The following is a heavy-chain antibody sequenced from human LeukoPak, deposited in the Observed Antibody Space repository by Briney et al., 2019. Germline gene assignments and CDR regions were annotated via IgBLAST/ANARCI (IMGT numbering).Heavy chain of an antibody. V-gene: IGHV3-74*01. D-gene: IGHD6-13*01. Sequence: PGGSLRLSCAASGFTFSSYWMHWVRQAPGKGLVWVSRINSDGSSTSYADSVKGRFTVSRDNAKNTLYLQMNSLRAEDTAAYYCARDIVAAASNWFDPWGQGTLVTVSS. CDR3: ARDIVAAASNWFDP. J-gene: IGHJ5*02. CDR2: INSDGSST. CDR1: GFTFSSYW.